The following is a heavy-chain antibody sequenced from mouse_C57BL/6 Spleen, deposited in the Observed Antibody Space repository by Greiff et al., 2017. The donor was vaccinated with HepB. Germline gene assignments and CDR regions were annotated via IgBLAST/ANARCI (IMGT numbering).Heavy chain of an antibody. D-gene: IGHD2-2*01. CDR2: IWSGGST. V-gene: IGHV2-2*01. J-gene: IGHJ4*01. Sequence: QVQLKESGPGLVQPSQSLSITCTVSGFSLTSYGVHWVRQSPGKGLEWLGVIWSGGSTDYNAAFISRLSISKDNSKSQVFFKMNSLQADDTAIYYCARRGASTMVTTDYAMYYWGQGATVTVAS. CDR3: ARRGASTMVTTDYAMYY. CDR1: GFSLTSYG.